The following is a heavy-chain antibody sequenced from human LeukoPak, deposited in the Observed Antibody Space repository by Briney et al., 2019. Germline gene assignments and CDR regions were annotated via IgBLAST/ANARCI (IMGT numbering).Heavy chain of an antibody. V-gene: IGHV1-18*01. CDR2: IGAYNGNT. J-gene: IGHJ5*02. CDR1: GYTFTGSG. Sequence: ASVKVSFKASGYTFTGSGISWVRLAPGQGLEWMGWIGAYNGNTNYARNLQGRVTMTTDTSTSTAYMELRSLRSDDTAVYYCARDSGYYPDNFDPWGQGTLVTVSS. D-gene: IGHD3-10*01. CDR3: ARDSGYYPDNFDP.